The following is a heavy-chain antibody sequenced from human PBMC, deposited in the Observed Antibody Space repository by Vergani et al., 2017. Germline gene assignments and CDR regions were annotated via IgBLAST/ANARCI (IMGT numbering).Heavy chain of an antibody. Sequence: QVQLQESGPGLVKPSETLSLTCAVSGYSISSGYYWGWIRQPPGKGLEWIGSIYHSGSTYYNPSLKSRVTISVDTSKNQFSLKLSSVTAADTAVYYCARGSTXTGYWGSYYYYMDVWGKGTTVTVSS. CDR3: ARGSTXTGYWGSYYYYMDV. CDR2: IYHSGST. J-gene: IGHJ6*03. CDR1: GYSISSGYY. D-gene: IGHD2-21*01. V-gene: IGHV4-38-2*01.